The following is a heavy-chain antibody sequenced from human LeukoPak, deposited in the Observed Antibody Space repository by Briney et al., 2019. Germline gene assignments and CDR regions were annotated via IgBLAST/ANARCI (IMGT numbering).Heavy chain of an antibody. CDR3: AKRGTVTDRTTTPDY. Sequence: GGSLRLSCAASGFTFSSYAMSWVRQAPGKGLEWVSAISGSGGSTYYADSVKGRFTISRDNSKNTLYLQTNSLRAEDTAVYYCAKRGTVTDRTTTPDYWGQGTLVTVSS. V-gene: IGHV3-23*01. J-gene: IGHJ4*02. CDR2: ISGSGGST. D-gene: IGHD4-17*01. CDR1: GFTFSSYA.